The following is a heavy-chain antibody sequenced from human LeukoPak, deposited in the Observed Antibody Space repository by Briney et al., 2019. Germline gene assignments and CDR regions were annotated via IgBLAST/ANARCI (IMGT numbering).Heavy chain of an antibody. CDR1: GGSISSYY. Sequence: PSETLSLTCTVSGGSISSYYWSWIRQPPGKGLEWIGYIYYSGSTNYNPSLKSRVTISVDTSKNQFSLKLSSVTAADTAVYYCARDLRGYSGYDYFDYWGQGTLVTVSS. V-gene: IGHV4-59*01. CDR2: IYYSGST. D-gene: IGHD5-12*01. J-gene: IGHJ4*02. CDR3: ARDLRGYSGYDYFDY.